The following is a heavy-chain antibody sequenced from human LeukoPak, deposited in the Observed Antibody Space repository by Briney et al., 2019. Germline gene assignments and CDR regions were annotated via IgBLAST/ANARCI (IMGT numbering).Heavy chain of an antibody. V-gene: IGHV3-48*04. D-gene: IGHD1-7*01. CDR1: GFTFSSYS. CDR2: IRSSGSGT. J-gene: IGHJ4*02. Sequence: GGSLRLSCAASGFTFSSYSMNWVRQAPGKGLEWVSYIRSSGSGTDYTGSVKGRFTISRDNAKNSLYLQMNSLRAEDTAVYYCARMNYVSSGWGAPFDYWGQGTLVTVSS. CDR3: ARMNYVSSGWGAPFDY.